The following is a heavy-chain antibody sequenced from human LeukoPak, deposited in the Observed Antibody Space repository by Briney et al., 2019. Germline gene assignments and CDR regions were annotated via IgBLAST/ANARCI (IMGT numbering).Heavy chain of an antibody. CDR3: ARDYCSGGSCYGYAFDY. J-gene: IGHJ4*02. Sequence: GGSLRLSCAASGFTFSSYSMNWVRQAPGKGLEWVSSISSNSSYIYYADSVKGRFTISRDNAKNSLYLQMNSLRAEDTAVYYCARDYCSGGSCYGYAFDYWGQGTLVTVSS. D-gene: IGHD2-15*01. CDR2: ISSNSSYI. CDR1: GFTFSSYS. V-gene: IGHV3-21*01.